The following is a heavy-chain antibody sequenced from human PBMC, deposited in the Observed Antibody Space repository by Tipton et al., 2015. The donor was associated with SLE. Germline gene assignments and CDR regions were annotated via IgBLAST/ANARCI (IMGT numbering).Heavy chain of an antibody. CDR3: ASLYSGYDYYYYGMDV. CDR2: IYYSGST. J-gene: IGHJ6*02. D-gene: IGHD5-12*01. Sequence: TLSLTCTVSGGSISSGSYYWGWIRQPPGKGLEWIGSIYYSGSTYYNPSLKSRVTISVDTSKNQFSLKLSSVTAADTAVYYCASLYSGYDYYYYGMDVWGQGTTVTVSS. CDR1: GGSISSGSYY. V-gene: IGHV4-39*07.